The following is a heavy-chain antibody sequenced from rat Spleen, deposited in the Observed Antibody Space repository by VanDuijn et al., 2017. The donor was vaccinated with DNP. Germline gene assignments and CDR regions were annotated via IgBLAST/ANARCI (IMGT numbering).Heavy chain of an antibody. CDR2: IIYDGSHT. J-gene: IGHJ2*01. CDR3: ATRPSGSFHY. V-gene: IGHV5S10*01. Sequence: EVQLVESGGGVVQPGKSLKLSCAASGFSFSDSAMAWVRQSPKMGLEWVATIIYDGSHTFYRDSVQGRFIISRDNTKSTLYLQIDSLRSEDTATYYCATRPSGSFHYWGQGVMVTVSS. D-gene: IGHD5-1*01. CDR1: GFSFSDSA.